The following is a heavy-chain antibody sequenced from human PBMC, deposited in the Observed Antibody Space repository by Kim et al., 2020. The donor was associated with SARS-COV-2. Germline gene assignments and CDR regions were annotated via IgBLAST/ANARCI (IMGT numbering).Heavy chain of an antibody. CDR3: ARRRFLEWFDYYYYYMDV. CDR1: GGSISSYY. CDR2: IYYIGSP. V-gene: IGHV4-59*01. J-gene: IGHJ6*03. D-gene: IGHD3-3*01. Sequence: SETLSLTCTVSGGSISSYYWSWIRQPPGKGLEWIGYIYYIGSPNYNPSLKRRVTISVDTSKNQFSLKLSSVTAADTAVYYCARRRFLEWFDYYYYYMDV.